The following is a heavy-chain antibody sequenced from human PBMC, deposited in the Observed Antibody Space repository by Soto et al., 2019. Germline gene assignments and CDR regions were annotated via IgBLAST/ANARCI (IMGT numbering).Heavy chain of an antibody. CDR1: GDAIRNYY. J-gene: IGHJ2*01. CDR3: ARGYGGNTHFFDL. D-gene: IGHD4-17*01. V-gene: IGHV4-59*01. Sequence: QVHLQESGPGLVKPSETLSLNCSVSGDAIRNYYWSWVRQTPGKGLEWIGYMFDTGTSHYNPSLKGRLTFSIDTAKDQFCRRMTSVTAADTAVYFCARGYGGNTHFFDLWGRGTLVTVSS. CDR2: MFDTGTS.